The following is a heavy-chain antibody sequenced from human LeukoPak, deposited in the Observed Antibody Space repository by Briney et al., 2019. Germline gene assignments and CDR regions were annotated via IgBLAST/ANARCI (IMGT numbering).Heavy chain of an antibody. CDR3: ARAYDYGDRRGAFDV. J-gene: IGHJ3*01. Sequence: GASVKASCKTSGYNFINYVITWVRQAPGQGLEWMGWISTNTGKANYAQKFQGRITMTTDTSTSTGYMELRSLISDDTALYYCARAYDYGDRRGAFDVWGQGAVVTVSS. CDR1: GYNFINYV. V-gene: IGHV1-18*01. D-gene: IGHD4-17*01. CDR2: ISTNTGKA.